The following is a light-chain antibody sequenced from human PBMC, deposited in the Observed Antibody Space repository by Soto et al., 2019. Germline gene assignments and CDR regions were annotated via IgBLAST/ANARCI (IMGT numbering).Light chain of an antibody. CDR3: MQGVQTPFT. V-gene: IGKV2-28*01. Sequence: DIVMTQSPLSLPVTPGEPASISCRSSQSLLFSNGYNYLDWYLQKPGQSPQLLISLGSNRAPGVPDRFSGSGSGTDFTLKISRVEAEDVGVYYCMQGVQTPFTFGPGPKVD. J-gene: IGKJ3*01. CDR1: QSLLFSNGYNY. CDR2: LGS.